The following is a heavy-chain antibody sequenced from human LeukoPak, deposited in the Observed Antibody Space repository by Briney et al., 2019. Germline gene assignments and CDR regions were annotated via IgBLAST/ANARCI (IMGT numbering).Heavy chain of an antibody. D-gene: IGHD2-2*01. J-gene: IGHJ6*03. CDR3: ARSVDCSSTSCYYYYYYMDV. V-gene: IGHV4-34*01. CDR2: INHSGST. CDR1: GGSFSGYY. Sequence: SETLSLTCAVYGGSFSGYYWSWIRQPPGKGLEWIGEINHSGSTYYNPSLKSRVTISVDRSKNQFSLKLSSVTAADTAVYYCARSVDCSSTSCYYYYYYMDVWGKGTTVTVSS.